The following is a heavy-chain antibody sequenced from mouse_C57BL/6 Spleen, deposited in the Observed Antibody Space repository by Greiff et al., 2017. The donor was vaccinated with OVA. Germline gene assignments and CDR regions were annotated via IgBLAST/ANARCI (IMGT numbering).Heavy chain of an antibody. CDR3: ARNPYYYGSSSGYFDV. J-gene: IGHJ1*03. CDR2: ISYSGST. V-gene: IGHV3-8*01. Sequence: VQLQQSGPGLAKPSQTLSLTCSVTGYSITSDYWNWIRKFPGNKLEYMGYISYSGSTYYNPSLKSRISITRDTSKNQYYLQLNSVTTEDTATYYCARNPYYYGSSSGYFDVWGTGTTVTVSS. CDR1: GYSITSDY. D-gene: IGHD1-1*01.